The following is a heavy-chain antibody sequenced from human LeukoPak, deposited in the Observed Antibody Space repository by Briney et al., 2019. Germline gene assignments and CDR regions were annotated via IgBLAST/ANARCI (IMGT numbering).Heavy chain of an antibody. J-gene: IGHJ4*02. V-gene: IGHV1-18*01. CDR2: ISAYNGNT. Sequence: ASVKVSCKASGYTFTSYGISWVRQAPGQGLEWMGWISAYNGNTNYAQMLQGRVTMTTDTSTSTAYMELRSLRSDDTAVYYCAREDPYYYDSSGYPNFDYWGQGTLVTVSS. D-gene: IGHD3-22*01. CDR1: GYTFTSYG. CDR3: AREDPYYYDSSGYPNFDY.